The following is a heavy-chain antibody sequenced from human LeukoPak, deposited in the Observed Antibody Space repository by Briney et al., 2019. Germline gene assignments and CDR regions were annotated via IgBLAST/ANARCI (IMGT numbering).Heavy chain of an antibody. CDR3: AKDLLAAAGDY. D-gene: IGHD6-13*01. Sequence: GGSLRLSCAASGFTFSTYGMSWVRQAPGKGLEWVSGISGSGGSTYYADSVKSRFTISRDNAKNSLYLLMNSLRAEDTAVYYCAKDLLAAAGDYWGQGTLVTVSS. CDR2: ISGSGGST. CDR1: GFTFSTYG. J-gene: IGHJ4*02. V-gene: IGHV3-23*01.